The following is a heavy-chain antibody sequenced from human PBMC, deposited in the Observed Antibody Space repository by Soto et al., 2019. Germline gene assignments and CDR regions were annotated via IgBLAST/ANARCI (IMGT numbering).Heavy chain of an antibody. J-gene: IGHJ5*02. CDR1: GYTFTSYG. CDR3: ARASKSTSVSWFDP. Sequence: ASVKVSCKASGYTFTSYGISWVRQAPGQGLEWMGWISAYNGNTNYAQKLQGRVTMTTDTSTSTAYMELRSLRSDDTAVYYCARASKSTSVSWFDPWGQGTLVTVSS. V-gene: IGHV1-18*04. CDR2: ISAYNGNT.